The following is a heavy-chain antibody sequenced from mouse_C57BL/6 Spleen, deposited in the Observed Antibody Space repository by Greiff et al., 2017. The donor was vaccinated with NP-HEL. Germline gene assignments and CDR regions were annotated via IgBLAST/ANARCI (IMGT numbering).Heavy chain of an antibody. CDR1: GFSLTSYG. V-gene: IGHV2-2*01. Sequence: VKLMESGPGLVQPSQSLSITCTVSGFSLTSYGVHWVRQSPGKGLEWLGVIWSGGSTDYNAAFISRLSISKDNSKSQVFFKMNSLQADDTAIYYCARNFKIRDYSNYVRAMDYWGQGTSVTVSS. J-gene: IGHJ4*01. D-gene: IGHD2-5*01. CDR2: IWSGGST. CDR3: ARNFKIRDYSNYVRAMDY.